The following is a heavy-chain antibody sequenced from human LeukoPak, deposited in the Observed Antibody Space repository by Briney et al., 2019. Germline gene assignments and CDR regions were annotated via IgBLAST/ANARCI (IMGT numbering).Heavy chain of an antibody. CDR2: ISSSSSYI. CDR1: GFTFSSYS. D-gene: IGHD2-8*01. J-gene: IGHJ3*02. Sequence: PGGSLRLSCAASGFTFSSYSMNWVRQAPGKGLEWVSSISSSSSYIYYADSVKGRFTISRDNAKNSLYLQMNSLRAEDTAVYYCAKDGDVLMRAFDIWGQGTMVTVSS. CDR3: AKDGDVLMRAFDI. V-gene: IGHV3-21*04.